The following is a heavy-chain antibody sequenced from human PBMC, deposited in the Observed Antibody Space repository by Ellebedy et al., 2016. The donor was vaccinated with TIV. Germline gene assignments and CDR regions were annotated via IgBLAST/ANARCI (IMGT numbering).Heavy chain of an antibody. Sequence: ASVEVSCXASGYTFTGYYVHWVRQAPGQGLEWMGWINPKSGGTDYAQKFQGRVTMTRDTSISTAYMELNSLRSDDTAVYYCARDMHFSGWYYLDYWGQGTLVTVSS. J-gene: IGHJ4*02. CDR1: GYTFTGYY. D-gene: IGHD6-19*01. CDR3: ARDMHFSGWYYLDY. CDR2: INPKSGGT. V-gene: IGHV1-2*02.